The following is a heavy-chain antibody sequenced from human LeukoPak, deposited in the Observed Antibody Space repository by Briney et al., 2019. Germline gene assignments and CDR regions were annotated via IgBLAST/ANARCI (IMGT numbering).Heavy chain of an antibody. CDR2: INPNSGGT. CDR3: ASGITMVRGVISNWFDP. CDR1: GYTFTGYY. V-gene: IGHV1-2*02. Sequence: ASVKVSCKASGYTFTGYYMHWVRQASGQGLEWMGWINPNSGGTNYAQKFQGRVTMTRDTSISTAYMELSRLRSDDTAVYYCASGITMVRGVISNWFDPWGQGTLVTVSS. D-gene: IGHD3-10*01. J-gene: IGHJ5*02.